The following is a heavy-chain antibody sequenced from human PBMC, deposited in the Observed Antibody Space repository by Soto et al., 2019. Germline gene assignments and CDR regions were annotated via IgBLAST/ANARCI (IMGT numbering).Heavy chain of an antibody. CDR3: ARHGPINYDFWSGYYEGSYYYYYMDV. V-gene: IGHV4-39*01. Sequence: SETLSLTCTVSGGSISSSSYYWGWIRQPPGKGLEWIGSIYYSGSTYYNPSLKSRVTISVDTSKNQFSLKLSSVTAADTAVYYCARHGPINYDFWSGYYEGSYYYYYMDVWGKGTTVTVSS. J-gene: IGHJ6*03. D-gene: IGHD3-3*01. CDR2: IYYSGST. CDR1: GGSISSSSYY.